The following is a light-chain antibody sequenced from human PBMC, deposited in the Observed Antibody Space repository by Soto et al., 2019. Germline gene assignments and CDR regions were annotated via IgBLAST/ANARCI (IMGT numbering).Light chain of an antibody. Sequence: QSVLTQPPSASGSPGQSVTISCTGTSSDIGNYNYVSWYQQHPGKVPKLMIYEVTKRPSGVPDRFSGSKSGNTASLTVSGLQAEDEADYYCSSNAGSNNLVFGGGTKLTVL. CDR3: SSNAGSNNLV. J-gene: IGLJ2*01. CDR2: EVT. CDR1: SSDIGNYNY. V-gene: IGLV2-8*01.